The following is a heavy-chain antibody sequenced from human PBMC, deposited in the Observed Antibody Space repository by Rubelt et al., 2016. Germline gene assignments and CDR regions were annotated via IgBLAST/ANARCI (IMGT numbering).Heavy chain of an antibody. CDR2: IYYSGST. CDR1: GSSISSGYY. J-gene: IGHJ6*02. CDR3: ARETPDIVVSHYYYGMDV. D-gene: IGHD2-2*01. V-gene: IGHV4-38-2*02. Sequence: QVQLQESGPGLVKPSETLSLTCTVSGSSISSGYYWGWIRQPPGKGLEWIGSIYYSGSTYYNPSLKSRGTRSVDTSKNQFSLKLSSVNAADTAVDYWARETPDIVVSHYYYGMDVWGQGTTVTVSS.